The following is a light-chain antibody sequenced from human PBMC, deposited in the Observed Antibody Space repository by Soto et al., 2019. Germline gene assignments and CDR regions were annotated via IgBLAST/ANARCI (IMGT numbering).Light chain of an antibody. CDR1: QSVSSIY. Sequence: EIVLTQPPGTLSLSPGERATLSCRASQSVSSIYLAWYQQKPGQAPRLLIYGASSRPTGIPDRFSGSGSGTDFTLTISRLELEDFAVYYCQQYGSSALTFGGGTKVEIK. V-gene: IGKV3-20*01. CDR3: QQYGSSALT. J-gene: IGKJ4*01. CDR2: GAS.